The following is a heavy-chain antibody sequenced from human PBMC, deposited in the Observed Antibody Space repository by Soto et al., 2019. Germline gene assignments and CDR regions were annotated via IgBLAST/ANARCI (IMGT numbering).Heavy chain of an antibody. CDR2: TYYRSKWYN. V-gene: IGHV6-1*01. D-gene: IGHD6-19*01. CDR1: GDSVSSNSAA. CDR3: AREGTRPWAGTYYYYGMDV. J-gene: IGHJ6*02. Sequence: SQTLSLTCAISGDSVSSNSAAWNWTRQSPSRGLEWLGRTYYRSKWYNDYAVSAKSRITISPDTSKNQFSLQLNSVTPEDTAVYYCAREGTRPWAGTYYYYGMDVWGQGTTVTVSS.